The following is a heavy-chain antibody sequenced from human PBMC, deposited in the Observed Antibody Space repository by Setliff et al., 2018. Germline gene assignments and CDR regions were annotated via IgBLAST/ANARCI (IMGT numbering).Heavy chain of an antibody. CDR2: IAPYNGNT. CDR3: TRGPGPWVVVAMPFDC. D-gene: IGHD5-12*01. CDR1: GYNFITFG. Sequence: ASVKVSCQTSGYNFITFGISWVRQAPGQGLEWLGWIAPYNGNTDYAQKFQGRVTMTTDTSTNTAHMELRSLTSADTAIYYCTRGPGPWVVVAMPFDCWGQGTLVTVSS. V-gene: IGHV1-18*01. J-gene: IGHJ4*02.